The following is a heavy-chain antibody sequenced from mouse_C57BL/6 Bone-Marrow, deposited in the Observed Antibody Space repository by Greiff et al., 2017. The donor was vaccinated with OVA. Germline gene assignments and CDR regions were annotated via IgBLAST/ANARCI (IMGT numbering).Heavy chain of an antibody. Sequence: QVQLQQPGAELVRPGTSVKLSCKASGYTFTSYWMHWVKQRPGQGLEWIGVIDPSDSYTNYNQQFKGKATLTVDASYSTAYMQLSSLTSEDSAVDYGAKGITTVVATVYFDVWGTGTTVTFSS. V-gene: IGHV1-59*01. CDR1: GYTFTSYW. D-gene: IGHD1-1*01. CDR2: IDPSDSYT. CDR3: AKGITTVVATVYFDV. J-gene: IGHJ1*03.